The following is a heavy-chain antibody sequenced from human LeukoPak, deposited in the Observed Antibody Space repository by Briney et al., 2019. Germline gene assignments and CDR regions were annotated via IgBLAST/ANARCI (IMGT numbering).Heavy chain of an antibody. CDR2: IYSGGST. CDR1: GGSISSYY. CDR3: ARHPSYCSSTSCYLPISIDY. D-gene: IGHD2-2*01. V-gene: IGHV4-4*07. Sequence: SETLSLTCTVSGGSISSYYWSWIRQPAGKGLEWIGRIYSGGSTNYNPSLKSRVTISVDTSKNQFSLKLSSVTAADTAVYYCARHPSYCSSTSCYLPISIDYWGQGTLVTVSS. J-gene: IGHJ4*02.